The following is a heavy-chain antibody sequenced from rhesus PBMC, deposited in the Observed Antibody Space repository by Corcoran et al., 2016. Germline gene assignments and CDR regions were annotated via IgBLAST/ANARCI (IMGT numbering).Heavy chain of an antibody. V-gene: IGHV4-93*02. D-gene: IGHD2-15*01. J-gene: IGHJ4*01. Sequence: QVQLQESGPAVVKPSETLSLTCAFSGGSIRSYYWWSWVPPSPRKGLEWIGGIYGIGGTTEYNPFLKSRVSISMDTSKNQLSLKVTSVTAADTAVYYCASTDCSNSDCSSGDYWGQGVLVTVSS. CDR1: GGSIRSYYW. CDR2: IYGIGGTT. CDR3: ASTDCSNSDCSSGDY.